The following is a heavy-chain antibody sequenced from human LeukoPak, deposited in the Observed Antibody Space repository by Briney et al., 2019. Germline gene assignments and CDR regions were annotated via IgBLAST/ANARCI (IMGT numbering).Heavy chain of an antibody. CDR3: ARGQASDFDY. CDR2: ISSSSSYI. CDR1: VFTFSSYS. V-gene: IGHV3-21*01. Sequence: CGSLTLSRPASVFTFSSYSMNEVRQAPGKELEWVSSISSSSSYIYYADSVKGRFTISRDNAKNSLYLQMNSLRAEDTAVYYCARGQASDFDYWGQGTLVTVSS. J-gene: IGHJ4*02.